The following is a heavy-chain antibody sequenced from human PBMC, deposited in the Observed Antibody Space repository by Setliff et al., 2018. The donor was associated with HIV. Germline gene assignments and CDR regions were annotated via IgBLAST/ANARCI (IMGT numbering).Heavy chain of an antibody. CDR1: GFTFSDYY. Sequence: QPGGSLRLSCAGSGSGGSGFTFSDYYMSWVRQAPGKGLEWVSVIYSGGSTYYADSVKGRFTISRDNSKNTLYLQMNSLRAEDTAVYYCASSRDNSYDAFDIWGQGTMVTVSS. D-gene: IGHD1-20*01. J-gene: IGHJ3*02. CDR3: ASSRDNSYDAFDI. CDR2: IYSGGST. V-gene: IGHV3-53*01.